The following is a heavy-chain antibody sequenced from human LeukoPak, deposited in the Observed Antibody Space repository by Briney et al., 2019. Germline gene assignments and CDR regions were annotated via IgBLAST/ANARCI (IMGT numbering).Heavy chain of an antibody. Sequence: SETLSLTCTASGASISRTSYYWGWIRQPPGKGLEWIGSSYYSGSTNYNPSLKSRVTISVDTSKNQFSLKLSSVTAADTAVYYCARAGNWFDPWGQGTLVTVSS. J-gene: IGHJ5*02. V-gene: IGHV4-39*07. D-gene: IGHD2-8*02. CDR3: ARAGNWFDP. CDR1: GASISRTSYY. CDR2: SYYSGST.